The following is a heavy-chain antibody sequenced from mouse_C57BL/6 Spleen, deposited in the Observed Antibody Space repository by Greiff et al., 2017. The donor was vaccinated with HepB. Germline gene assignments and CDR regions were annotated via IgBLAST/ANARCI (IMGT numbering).Heavy chain of an antibody. J-gene: IGHJ2*01. CDR1: GFTFSDYG. CDR2: ISSGSSTI. V-gene: IGHV5-17*01. Sequence: DVKLVESGGGLVKPGGSLKLSCAASGFTFSDYGMHWVRQAPEKGLEWVAYISSGSSTIYYADTVKCRFTISRYNAKNTLFMQMTSLRSEDTAMYYCARPGKGGYFDDWGQGTTLTVSS. CDR3: ARPGKGGYFDD.